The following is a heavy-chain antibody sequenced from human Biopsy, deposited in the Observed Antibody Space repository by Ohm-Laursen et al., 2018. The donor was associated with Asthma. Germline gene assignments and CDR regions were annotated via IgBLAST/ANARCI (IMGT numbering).Heavy chain of an antibody. CDR1: GYSLTDLS. Sequence: ASVKVSCKVSGYSLTDLSMHWVRQAPGQGLEWMGGHDHEEGGTVNARRLQGRVTMTEDASTDTAYMELSSLSSDDTAVYYCASDFPKDYVRYNFQFWGQGTLVTVSS. CDR2: HDHEEGGT. CDR3: ASDFPKDYVRYNFQF. J-gene: IGHJ4*02. V-gene: IGHV1-24*01. D-gene: IGHD4-17*01.